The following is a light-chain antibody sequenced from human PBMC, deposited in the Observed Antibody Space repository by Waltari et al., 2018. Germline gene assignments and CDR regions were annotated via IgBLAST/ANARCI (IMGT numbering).Light chain of an antibody. CDR2: RNN. J-gene: IGLJ3*02. Sequence: QAGLTQPPSVSKDLRQTATLTCTGNNNNVVYEGATWLQQHQGNPPKLLFYRNNNRPSGISERFSASRSGSTASLTITGLQPEDEADYYCSAWDRSLSAWVFGGGTKLTVL. V-gene: IGLV10-54*04. CDR3: SAWDRSLSAWV. CDR1: NNNVVYEG.